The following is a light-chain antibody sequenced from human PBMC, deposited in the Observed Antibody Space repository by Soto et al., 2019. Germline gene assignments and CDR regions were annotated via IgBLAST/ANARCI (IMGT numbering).Light chain of an antibody. V-gene: IGKV2-28*01. Sequence: DIVMTQSPLSLPVTPGEPASISCRSSQSLLHSNGYSYLDWYLQKPGQSPQVLIYLGSNRASGVPVRFSGRGSGTDFTLKISRVEAEDVGVYYCMQALQTPYTFGQGTKLEIK. CDR2: LGS. J-gene: IGKJ2*01. CDR3: MQALQTPYT. CDR1: QSLLHSNGYSY.